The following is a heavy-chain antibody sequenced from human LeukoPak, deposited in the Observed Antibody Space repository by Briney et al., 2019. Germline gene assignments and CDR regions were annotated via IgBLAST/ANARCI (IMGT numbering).Heavy chain of an antibody. CDR2: IKAGRDVT. J-gene: IGHJ4*02. D-gene: IGHD2-8*01. Sequence: ASVKGSCKASGYTFTVYHMHWVRQAPGQGLEWMGIIKAGRDVTLYAQKFQGRVTVTRDTSTSTVYMELSSLRSENTAVYYCAREGPNMYYFDNWGQGTLVTVSS. V-gene: IGHV1-46*01. CDR1: GYTFTVYH. CDR3: AREGPNMYYFDN.